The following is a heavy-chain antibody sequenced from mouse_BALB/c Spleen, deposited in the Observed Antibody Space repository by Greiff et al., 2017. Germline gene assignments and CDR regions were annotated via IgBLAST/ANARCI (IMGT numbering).Heavy chain of an antibody. CDR2: INPNNGGT. D-gene: IGHD2-4*01. Sequence: DVKLQESGPELVKPGASVKIPCKASGYTFTDYNMDWVKQSHGKSLEWIGDINPNNGGTIYNQKFKGKATLTVDKSSSTAYMELRSLTSEDTAVYYCARRNDYDVAMDYWGQGTSVTVSS. J-gene: IGHJ4*01. CDR3: ARRNDYDVAMDY. V-gene: IGHV1-18*01. CDR1: GYTFTDYN.